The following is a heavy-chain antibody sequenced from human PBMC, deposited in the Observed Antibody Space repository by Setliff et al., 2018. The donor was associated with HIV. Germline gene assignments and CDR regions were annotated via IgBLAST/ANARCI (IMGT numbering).Heavy chain of an antibody. CDR3: ARRDGRSMNAFEI. J-gene: IGHJ3*02. Sequence: PGESLKISCKAVDYTFTTYWIGWVRQMPGEGLEWMGIIYPEDSNIKYNPSFQNQVTISADKSISTAYLQVHNLKASDIATYYCARRDGRSMNAFEIWGPGTMVTVSS. CDR2: IYPEDSNI. CDR1: DYTFTTYW. D-gene: IGHD6-13*01. V-gene: IGHV5-51*01.